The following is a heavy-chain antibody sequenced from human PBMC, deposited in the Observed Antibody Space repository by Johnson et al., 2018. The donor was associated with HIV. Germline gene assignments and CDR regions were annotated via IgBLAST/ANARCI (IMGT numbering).Heavy chain of an antibody. Sequence: VHLVESGGGVVRPGGSLRLSCAASGFTFDDYGMSWVRQAPGKGLEWVSGINWNGGSTGYADSVKGRFTISRDKAKNSLYLQMNSLRAEDTAFYYCARAVGFDYGRGDAFDIWGQGTMVTVSS. D-gene: IGHD4-17*01. V-gene: IGHV3-20*04. CDR2: INWNGGST. CDR3: ARAVGFDYGRGDAFDI. J-gene: IGHJ3*02. CDR1: GFTFDDYG.